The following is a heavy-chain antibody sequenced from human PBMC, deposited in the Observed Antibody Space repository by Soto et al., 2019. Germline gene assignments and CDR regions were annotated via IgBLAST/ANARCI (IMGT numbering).Heavy chain of an antibody. CDR3: ARARSGYEPMLFDP. J-gene: IGHJ5*02. D-gene: IGHD5-12*01. Sequence: SETLSLTCTVSGGSISSYYWSWIRQPPGKGLEWIGYIYYSGSTNYNPSLKSRVTISVDTSKNQFSLKLSSVTAADTAVYYCARARSGYEPMLFDPWGQRTLVTVSS. CDR1: GGSISSYY. V-gene: IGHV4-59*01. CDR2: IYYSGST.